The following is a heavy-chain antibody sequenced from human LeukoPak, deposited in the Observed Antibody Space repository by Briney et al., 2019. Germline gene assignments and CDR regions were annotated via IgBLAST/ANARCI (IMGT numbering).Heavy chain of an antibody. CDR1: GYTFTMYN. J-gene: IGHJ4*02. D-gene: IGHD5-12*01. V-gene: IGHV1-18*04. Sequence: ASVKVSCKASGYTFTMYNIHWVRQAPGQGLEWMGWISGHQGNTKYAQNFQGRVTMTIDTSTSTAYMDLRSLRSDDTAIYFCARSDLATITAGPFEYWGQGTLVAVSS. CDR3: ARSDLATITAGPFEY. CDR2: ISGHQGNT.